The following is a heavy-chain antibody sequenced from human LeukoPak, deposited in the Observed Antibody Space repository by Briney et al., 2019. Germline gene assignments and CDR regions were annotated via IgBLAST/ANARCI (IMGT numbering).Heavy chain of an antibody. CDR3: ARAGRDGYNGDY. Sequence: SVKVSCKASGGTFSSYAISWVRQAPGQELEWMGGIIPIFGTTNYAQKFQGRVTITADESTSTAYMELSSLRSEDTAVYYCARAGRDGYNGDYWGQGTLVTVSS. CDR2: IIPIFGTT. V-gene: IGHV1-69*13. D-gene: IGHD5-24*01. CDR1: GGTFSSYA. J-gene: IGHJ4*02.